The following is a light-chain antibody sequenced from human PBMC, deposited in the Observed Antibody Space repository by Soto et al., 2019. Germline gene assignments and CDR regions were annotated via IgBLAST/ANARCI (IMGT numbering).Light chain of an antibody. CDR1: SSDVGSYNR. CDR3: SSYTSSGGNVV. V-gene: IGLV2-18*02. Sequence: QSALTQPPSVSGSPGQSVTISCTGTSSDVGSYNRVSWYQQPPGTAPKLMIYEVSNRPSGVPDRFSGSKSGNTASLTISGLQAEDEADYYCSSYTSSGGNVVFGGGTKLTVL. CDR2: EVS. J-gene: IGLJ2*01.